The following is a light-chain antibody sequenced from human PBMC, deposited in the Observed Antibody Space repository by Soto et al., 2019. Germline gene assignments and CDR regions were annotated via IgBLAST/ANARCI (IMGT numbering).Light chain of an antibody. Sequence: EIVLTQSPGTLSLSPGERATLSCRASQSVSSSYLAWYQHKAGQAPTLLIYGASSRASGIPDRFSGSGSGTDFTLTISRLEPEDFAVYYCQQYDSSPYSFDQGTKLEIK. CDR1: QSVSSSY. V-gene: IGKV3-20*01. CDR2: GAS. J-gene: IGKJ2*03. CDR3: QQYDSSPYS.